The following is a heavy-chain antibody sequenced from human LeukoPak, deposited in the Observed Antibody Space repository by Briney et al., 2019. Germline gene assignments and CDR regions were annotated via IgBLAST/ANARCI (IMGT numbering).Heavy chain of an antibody. CDR2: IYSGGST. CDR3: AREQDCGGDCYFAIDY. Sequence: GGSLRLSCATSGFTVSSNYMSWVRQAPGKGLEWVSVIYSGGSTYYADSVKGRFTISRDNSKNTLYPQMNSLRAEDTAVYYCAREQDCGGDCYFAIDYWGQGTLVTVSS. V-gene: IGHV3-66*01. CDR1: GFTVSSNY. D-gene: IGHD2-21*02. J-gene: IGHJ4*02.